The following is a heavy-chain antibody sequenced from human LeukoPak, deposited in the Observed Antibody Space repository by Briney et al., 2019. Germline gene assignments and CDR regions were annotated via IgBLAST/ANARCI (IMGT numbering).Heavy chain of an antibody. Sequence: GGSLRLSCAASGFTFSSYWMSWVRQAPGKGLEWVANIKQDGSEKYYVDSVKGRFTISRDNAKNSLYLQMNSLRAEDTAVYYCARDPRAMVRGSYGMDVWGQGTTVTVSS. J-gene: IGHJ6*02. CDR3: ARDPRAMVRGSYGMDV. V-gene: IGHV3-7*01. CDR2: IKQDGSEK. CDR1: GFTFSSYW. D-gene: IGHD3-10*01.